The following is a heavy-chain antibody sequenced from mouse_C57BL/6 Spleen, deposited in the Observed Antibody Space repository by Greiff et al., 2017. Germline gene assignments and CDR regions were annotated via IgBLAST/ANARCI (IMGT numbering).Heavy chain of an antibody. J-gene: IGHJ2*01. CDR3: ASNWGFDY. CDR1: GYSFTGYY. CDR2: INPSTGGT. D-gene: IGHD4-1*01. Sequence: EVQLQQSGPELVKPGASVKISCKASGYSFTGYYMNWVKQSAEKSLEWIGEINPSTGGTTYNQKFKAKATLNVDKSSSTAYMQLKSLTSEDSAVYYCASNWGFDYWGQGTTLTVSS. V-gene: IGHV1-42*01.